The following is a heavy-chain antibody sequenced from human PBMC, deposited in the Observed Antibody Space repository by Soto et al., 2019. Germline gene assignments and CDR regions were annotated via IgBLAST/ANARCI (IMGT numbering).Heavy chain of an antibody. Sequence: EVQLSGSGGGLVQPGGSLRLSCAASGFTFSSYAMSWVRQAPGKGLEWVSAISGSSTSTYYADSVKGRFTISRDNSKNPLYLQTNSLRAEDTAVYYCAKDPSSGFPMENYFDYWGQGTLVTVSS. D-gene: IGHD1-1*01. CDR2: ISGSSTST. J-gene: IGHJ4*02. CDR1: GFTFSSYA. CDR3: AKDPSSGFPMENYFDY. V-gene: IGHV3-23*01.